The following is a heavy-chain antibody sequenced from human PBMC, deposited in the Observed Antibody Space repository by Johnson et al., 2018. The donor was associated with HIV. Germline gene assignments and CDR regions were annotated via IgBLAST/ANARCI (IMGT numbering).Heavy chain of an antibody. D-gene: IGHD5-12*01. Sequence: QVQLVESGGGVVQPGRSLRLSCAASGFTFSSYAMHWVRQAPGKGLEWVAVISYDGSNKYYADSVQGRFTISRDNSKNTRYLQMNSLRAEDTAVYYCAKARGYDPYDAFDIWGQGTMITVSS. CDR2: ISYDGSNK. V-gene: IGHV3-30*04. J-gene: IGHJ3*02. CDR1: GFTFSSYA. CDR3: AKARGYDPYDAFDI.